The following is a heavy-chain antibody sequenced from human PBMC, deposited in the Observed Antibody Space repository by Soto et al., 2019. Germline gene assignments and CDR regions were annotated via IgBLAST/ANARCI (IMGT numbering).Heavy chain of an antibody. CDR3: ARDDHIVVVPTSLGAMDV. D-gene: IGHD2-2*01. J-gene: IGHJ6*02. CDR1: GGSISSNKW. Sequence: QVQLQESGPGLVKPSETLSLTCAVYGGSISSNKWWSWVRQPPGKGLEWIGEIYHSGSTNYNPSLKSRGTISLDKSKTQFSLKLTSVTAADSAVYYCARDDHIVVVPTSLGAMDVWGQGTTVTVSS. CDR2: IYHSGST. V-gene: IGHV4-4*02.